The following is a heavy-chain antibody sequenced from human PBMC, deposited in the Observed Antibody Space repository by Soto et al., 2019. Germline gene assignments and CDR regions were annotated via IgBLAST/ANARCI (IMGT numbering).Heavy chain of an antibody. D-gene: IGHD2-15*01. CDR3: VREIAMGGFDV. V-gene: IGHV3-30*04. CDR2: MSYNGVTT. Sequence: QVQLVESGGGVVQPGRSLRLSCAASGFTFSTYSMHWFRQAPGQGLVEGVAVMSYNGVTTYYTNSVKGRFSISRDNSRNTLYLQMNSLRTEDTALYYCVREIAMGGFDVWGQGTMVTVSS. J-gene: IGHJ3*01. CDR1: GFTFSTYS.